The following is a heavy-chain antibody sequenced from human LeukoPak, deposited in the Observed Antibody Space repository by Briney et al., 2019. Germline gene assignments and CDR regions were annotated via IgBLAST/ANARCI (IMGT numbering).Heavy chain of an antibody. Sequence: ASVKVSCKASGYTFTGYYMHWVRQAPGQGLEWMGRINPNSGGTNYAQKFQGRVTMTRDTSISTAYMELSRLRSDDTAVYYCAILYYDSSGYDLHFDYWGQGTLVTLSS. CDR3: AILYYDSSGYDLHFDY. J-gene: IGHJ4*02. CDR1: GYTFTGYY. V-gene: IGHV1-2*06. D-gene: IGHD3-22*01. CDR2: INPNSGGT.